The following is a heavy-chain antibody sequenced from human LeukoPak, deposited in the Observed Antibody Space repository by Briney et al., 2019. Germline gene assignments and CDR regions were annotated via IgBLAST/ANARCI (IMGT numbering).Heavy chain of an antibody. CDR2: IYTSGST. V-gene: IGHV4-61*02. D-gene: IGHD4-17*01. J-gene: IGHJ4*02. CDR1: GGSISSGSYY. Sequence: SETLSLTCTVSGGSISSGSYYWSWIRQPAGKGLEWIGRIYTSGSTNYNPSLKSRVTISVDTSKNQFSLKLSSVTAADTAVYYCAREANYGDYTHFDYWGQGTLVTVSS. CDR3: AREANYGDYTHFDY.